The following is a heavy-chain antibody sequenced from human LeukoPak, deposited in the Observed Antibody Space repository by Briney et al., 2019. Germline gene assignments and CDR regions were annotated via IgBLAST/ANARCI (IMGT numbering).Heavy chain of an antibody. CDR3: ARDRTDASGWYYFDH. Sequence: SETLSLTCTVSGGSISSYYWSWIRQPPGKGLEWIGYIYYSGSTNYNPSLKSRVTISVDTSKNQLSLKLTSVTAADTAVFYCARDRTDASGWYYFDHWGQGALVTVSP. D-gene: IGHD6-19*01. CDR2: IYYSGST. V-gene: IGHV4-59*01. CDR1: GGSISSYY. J-gene: IGHJ4*02.